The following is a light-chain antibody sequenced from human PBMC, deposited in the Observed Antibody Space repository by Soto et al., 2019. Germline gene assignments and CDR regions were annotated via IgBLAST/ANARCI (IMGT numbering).Light chain of an antibody. CDR3: QQYNSYPIT. CDR1: QSMSSW. V-gene: IGKV1-5*03. J-gene: IGKJ5*01. Sequence: DIQMTQSPSTLSASVGDRVTITCRASQSMSSWVAWYQQKPGKAPKLMIYKASSLESGVPSRFSGSGSGTEFTLTISSLPPDDFATYYCQQYNSYPITFGQGTRLEIK. CDR2: KAS.